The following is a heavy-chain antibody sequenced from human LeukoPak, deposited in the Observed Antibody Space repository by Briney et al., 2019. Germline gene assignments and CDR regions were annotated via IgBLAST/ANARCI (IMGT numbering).Heavy chain of an antibody. D-gene: IGHD1-14*01. CDR3: ARSRNSAFDI. CDR1: GFTLSIYW. Sequence: PGGSLRLSCAASGFTLSIYWMNWVRQAPGKGLEWVANIKEDGSEKYYVDSVKGRFTISRDNAKNSLYLQMNSLRAEDTAVYYCARSRNSAFDIWGQGTMVTVSS. J-gene: IGHJ3*02. CDR2: IKEDGSEK. V-gene: IGHV3-7*01.